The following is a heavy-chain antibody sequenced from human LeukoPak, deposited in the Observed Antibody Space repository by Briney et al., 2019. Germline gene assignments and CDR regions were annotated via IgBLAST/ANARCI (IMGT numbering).Heavy chain of an antibody. Sequence: PSETLSLTCTVSGGSISSSSYYWGWIRQPPGRGLEWIGSIYYSGSTYYNPSLKSRVTISVDTSKNQFSLKLSSVTAADTAVYYCARDLLYGDYVGAYFDYWGQGALVTVSS. CDR3: ARDLLYGDYVGAYFDY. V-gene: IGHV4-39*07. D-gene: IGHD4-17*01. CDR2: IYYSGST. J-gene: IGHJ4*02. CDR1: GGSISSSSYY.